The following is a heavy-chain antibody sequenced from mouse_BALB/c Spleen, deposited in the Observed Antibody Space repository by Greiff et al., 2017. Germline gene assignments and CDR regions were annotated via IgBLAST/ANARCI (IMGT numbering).Heavy chain of an antibody. D-gene: IGHD2-3*01. V-gene: IGHV14-3*02. J-gene: IGHJ3*01. CDR2: IDPANGNT. CDR3: SIYDGSFAY. Sequence: EVQLQQSGAELVKPGASVKLSCTASGFNIKDYYMHWVKQRPEQGLEWIGRIDPANGNTKYDPKFQGKATITADTSSNTAYLQLSSLASEDTAIYYCSIYDGSFAYWGQGTLVTVSA. CDR1: GFNIKDYY.